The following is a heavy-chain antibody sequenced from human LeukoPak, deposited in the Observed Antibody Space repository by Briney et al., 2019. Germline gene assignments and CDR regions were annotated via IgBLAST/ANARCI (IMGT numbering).Heavy chain of an antibody. D-gene: IGHD4-17*01. V-gene: IGHV4-59*01. J-gene: IGHJ4*02. CDR2: IYYSGST. Sequence: SETLSLTCTVSGDSISSYYWSWIRQPPGKGLEWIGYIYYSGSTNYNPSLKSRVTISVDTSKNQFSLKLSSVTAADTAVYYCARDNRRLRQFDYWGQGTLVTVSS. CDR3: ARDNRRLRQFDY. CDR1: GDSISSYY.